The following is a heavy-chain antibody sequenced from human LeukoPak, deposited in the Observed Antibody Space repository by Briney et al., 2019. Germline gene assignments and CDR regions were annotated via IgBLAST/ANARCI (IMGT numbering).Heavy chain of an antibody. CDR2: INHGGST. V-gene: IGHV4-34*01. J-gene: IGHJ5*02. CDR1: GGSISSYY. CDR3: ARGSYNRWSGWYDWFDP. D-gene: IGHD6-19*01. Sequence: SETLSLTCTVSGGSISSYYWSWIRQPPGKGLEWIGEINHGGSTNYNPSLKSRVTISVDTSKNQFSLNLRSVTAADTAVYYCARGSYNRWSGWYDWFDPWGQGTLVTVSS.